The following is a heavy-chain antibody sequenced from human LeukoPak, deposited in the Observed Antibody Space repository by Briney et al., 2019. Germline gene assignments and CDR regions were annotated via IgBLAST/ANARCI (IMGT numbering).Heavy chain of an antibody. V-gene: IGHV3-30*04. Sequence: PGGSLRLSCAASGFTFSSYAMHWVRQAPGKGLEWVAVISYDGSNKYYADSVKGRFTISRDNSKNMLYLQMNSLRAEDTAVYYCARSITMVRGVIMAYYYYGMDVWGKGTTVTVSS. CDR3: ARSITMVRGVIMAYYYYGMDV. CDR1: GFTFSSYA. J-gene: IGHJ6*04. CDR2: ISYDGSNK. D-gene: IGHD3-10*01.